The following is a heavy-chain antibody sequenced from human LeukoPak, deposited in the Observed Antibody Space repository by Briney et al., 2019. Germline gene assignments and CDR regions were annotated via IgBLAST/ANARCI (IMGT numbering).Heavy chain of an antibody. Sequence: SETLSLTCAVYGGSFSGYYWSWIRQPPGKGLEWIGEINHSGSTNYNPSLKSRVTLSVDTSENQFSLKVLSVTAADTAVYYCARGVYYASGSWWLDPWGQGTQVTV. CDR3: ARGVYYASGSWWLDP. V-gene: IGHV4-34*01. D-gene: IGHD3-10*01. CDR2: INHSGST. J-gene: IGHJ5*02. CDR1: GGSFSGYY.